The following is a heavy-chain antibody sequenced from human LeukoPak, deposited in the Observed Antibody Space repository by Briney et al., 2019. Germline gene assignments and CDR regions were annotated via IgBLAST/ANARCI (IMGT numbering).Heavy chain of an antibody. J-gene: IGHJ3*01. CDR3: VRLNWRRKAFDV. CDR2: INSDGSAT. Sequence: PGGSLRLSCAASGFTFGSPWMHWVRQAPGKGLVWVSRINSDGSATAYADSVKGRFTISRDNAENTLYLQMNSLRAEDTAVYYCVRLNWRRKAFDVWGQGTMVTVSS. CDR1: GFTFGSPW. D-gene: IGHD1-20*01. V-gene: IGHV3-74*01.